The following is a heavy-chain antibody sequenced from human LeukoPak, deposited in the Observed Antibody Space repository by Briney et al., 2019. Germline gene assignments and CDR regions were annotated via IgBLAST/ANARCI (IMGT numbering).Heavy chain of an antibody. Sequence: PGGSLRLPCAASGFTFDDYAMHWVRQAPGKGLEWVSGISWNSGSIVYADSVKGRFTISRDSAKNSLYLQMNSLRAEDMALYYCARGYSYGITYYFDYWGQGTLVTVSS. CDR1: GFTFDDYA. CDR2: ISWNSGSI. J-gene: IGHJ4*02. CDR3: ARGYSYGITYYFDY. D-gene: IGHD5-18*01. V-gene: IGHV3-9*03.